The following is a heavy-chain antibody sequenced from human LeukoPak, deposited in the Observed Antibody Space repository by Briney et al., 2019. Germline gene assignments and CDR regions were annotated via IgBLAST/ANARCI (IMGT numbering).Heavy chain of an antibody. CDR3: ARLYDSSPTLSDY. V-gene: IGHV4-30-4*01. CDR2: IYYSGST. J-gene: IGHJ4*02. CDR1: GGSISSGDYY. D-gene: IGHD3-22*01. Sequence: SETLSLTCTVSGGSISSGDYYWSWIRQPPGKGLEWIGYIYYSGSTYYNPSLKSRVTISVDTSKNQFSLKLSSVTAADTAVYYCARLYDSSPTLSDYWGQGTLVTVSS.